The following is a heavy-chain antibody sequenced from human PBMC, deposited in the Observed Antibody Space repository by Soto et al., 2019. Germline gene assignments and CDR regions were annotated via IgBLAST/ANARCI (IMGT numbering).Heavy chain of an antibody. Sequence: ASVEVSCKASGYTFTSCDINWVRQATGQGLEWMGWMNPNSGNTGYAQKFQGRVTMTRNTSISTAYMELSSLRSEDTAVYYCARDWGERTYYYYGMDVWGQGTTVTVSS. CDR3: ARDWGERTYYYYGMDV. CDR1: GYTFTSCD. D-gene: IGHD3-16*01. J-gene: IGHJ6*02. CDR2: MNPNSGNT. V-gene: IGHV1-8*01.